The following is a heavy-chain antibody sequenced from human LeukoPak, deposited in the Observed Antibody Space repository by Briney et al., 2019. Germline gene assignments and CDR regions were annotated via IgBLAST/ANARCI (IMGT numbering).Heavy chain of an antibody. J-gene: IGHJ5*02. V-gene: IGHV1-2*02. CDR1: GYTFTGYY. CDR3: ARERVAARNWFDP. D-gene: IGHD2-15*01. Sequence: ASVKVSCKASGYTFTGYYMHWVRQAPGQGLEWMGWINPNSGGTNYAQKFQGRVTMTRDTSISTAYMELSRLRSDDTGVYYCARERVAARNWFDPWGQGTLVTVSS. CDR2: INPNSGGT.